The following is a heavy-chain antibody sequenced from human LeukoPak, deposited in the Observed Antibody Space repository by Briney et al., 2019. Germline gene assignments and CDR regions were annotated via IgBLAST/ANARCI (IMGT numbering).Heavy chain of an antibody. V-gene: IGHV3-7*01. Sequence: GGSLRLSCAASGFTFSSYWMSWVRQAPGKGLEWVANIKQDGSEKYYVDSVKGRFTISRDNAKNSLYLQMNSLRAEDTAVYYCARGRRLLWFGELITPRPKNGLPYYWGQGTLVTVSS. CDR2: IKQDGSEK. CDR3: ARGRRLLWFGELITPRPKNGLPYY. CDR1: GFTFSSYW. J-gene: IGHJ4*02. D-gene: IGHD3-10*01.